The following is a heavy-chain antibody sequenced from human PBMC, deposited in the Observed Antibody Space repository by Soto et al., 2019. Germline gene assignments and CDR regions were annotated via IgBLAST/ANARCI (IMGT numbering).Heavy chain of an antibody. V-gene: IGHV1-18*01. CDR1: GYTFTSDG. CDR2: ISAYNGNT. CDR3: ARSTPYYDFWRGWWFDP. J-gene: IGHJ5*02. D-gene: IGHD3-3*01. Sequence: QVQLVQSGAEVKKPGASVKVSCKASGYTFTSDGISWVRQAPGQGLEWMGWISAYNGNTNYAQKLQGRVTMTTDTSTSTAYMELRSLRSDDTAVYYCARSTPYYDFWRGWWFDPWGQGTLVTVSS.